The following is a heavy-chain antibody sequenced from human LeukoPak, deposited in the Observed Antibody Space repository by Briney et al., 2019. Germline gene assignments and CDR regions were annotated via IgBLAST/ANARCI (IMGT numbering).Heavy chain of an antibody. CDR1: GGSISSGGYY. Sequence: SETLSLTCTVSGGSISSGGYYWSWIRQHPGKGLEWIGYIYYSGNTYYNPSLKSRVTISVDTSKNQFSLKLSSVTAADTAVYYCARDSPIAAAGYGMDVWGQGTTVTVSS. J-gene: IGHJ6*02. CDR2: IYYSGNT. D-gene: IGHD6-13*01. CDR3: ARDSPIAAAGYGMDV. V-gene: IGHV4-31*03.